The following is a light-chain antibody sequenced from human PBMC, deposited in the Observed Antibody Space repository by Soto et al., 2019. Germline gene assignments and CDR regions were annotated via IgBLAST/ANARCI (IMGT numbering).Light chain of an antibody. CDR2: DVS. Sequence: QSALTQPPSVSGSPGQSVAISCTGTSSDVGGYNRVSWYQQAPGKAPKLLIYDVSNRPSGGSTRFSGSKSGNTAXLTISGLQAEDEADYYCTSYASGSAYVFGPGTKVTVL. CDR3: TSYASGSAYV. CDR1: SSDVGGYNR. J-gene: IGLJ1*01. V-gene: IGLV2-18*02.